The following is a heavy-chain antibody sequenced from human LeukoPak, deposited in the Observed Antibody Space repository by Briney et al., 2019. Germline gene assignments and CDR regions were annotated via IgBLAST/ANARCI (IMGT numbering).Heavy chain of an antibody. V-gene: IGHV1-24*01. CDR2: FDPEDGET. Sequence: ASVKVSCKVSGYTLTELSMHWVRQAPGKGLEWMGGFDPEDGETIYEQKFQGRVTMTEDTSTDTAYMERSSLKSEDTAVYYCATGRLDYGSGSYYTPFDYWGQGTLVTVSS. CDR3: ATGRLDYGSGSYYTPFDY. J-gene: IGHJ4*02. D-gene: IGHD3-10*01. CDR1: GYTLTELS.